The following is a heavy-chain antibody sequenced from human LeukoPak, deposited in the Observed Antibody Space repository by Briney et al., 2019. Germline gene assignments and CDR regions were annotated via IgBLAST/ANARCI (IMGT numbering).Heavy chain of an antibody. Sequence: GGSLRLSCAASGFTFSDYYMSWIRQAPGKGLEWVSYISSSSSYIHYADSVKGRFTISRDNAKNTLYLQMNSLRADDTAVYYCARERLGELSYHDYWGQGTLVTVSS. CDR1: GFTFSDYY. J-gene: IGHJ4*02. CDR3: ARERLGELSYHDY. CDR2: ISSSSSYI. V-gene: IGHV3-11*05. D-gene: IGHD3-16*02.